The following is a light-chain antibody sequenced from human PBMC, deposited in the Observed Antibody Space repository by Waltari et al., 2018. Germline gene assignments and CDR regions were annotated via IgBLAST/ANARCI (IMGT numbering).Light chain of an antibody. J-gene: IGLJ1*01. Sequence: QSALTQPRSVSGSPGQSVTISCTGTSRDVGASQYVSWFQQHPAGAPKLLIFDVTERPSGVPDRFSGSKSANTASLTISGLQPDDEADYYCCSYAGTYTYVFGPGTSVTVL. CDR1: SRDVGASQY. CDR2: DVT. CDR3: CSYAGTYTYV. V-gene: IGLV2-11*01.